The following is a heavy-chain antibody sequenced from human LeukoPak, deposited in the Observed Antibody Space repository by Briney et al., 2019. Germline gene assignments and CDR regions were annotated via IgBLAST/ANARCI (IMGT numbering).Heavy chain of an antibody. Sequence: PGGSLRLSCAASGFTFDDYGMSWVRQAPGKGLGCVSGINWNGGSTGYADSVKGRFTISRDNPKNSLYLQMNSLRAEDTAVYYCAELGITLIGGVWGKGTTVTISS. CDR2: INWNGGST. D-gene: IGHD3-10*02. J-gene: IGHJ6*04. V-gene: IGHV3-20*04. CDR1: GFTFDDYG. CDR3: AELGITLIGGV.